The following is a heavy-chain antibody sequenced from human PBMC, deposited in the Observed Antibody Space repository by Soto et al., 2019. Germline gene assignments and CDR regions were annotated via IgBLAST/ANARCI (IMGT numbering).Heavy chain of an antibody. D-gene: IGHD6-19*01. CDR1: GYTFTIYA. J-gene: IGHJ5*02. Sequence: SVKVSCKTSGYTFTIYAISWVLQAPGQGLEWMGGIIPIFGTANYAQKFQGRVTITADESTSTAYMELSSLRSEDTAVYYWAINQAVARTNWFDPWGKGNLVT. CDR2: IIPIFGTA. CDR3: AINQAVARTNWFDP. V-gene: IGHV1-69*13.